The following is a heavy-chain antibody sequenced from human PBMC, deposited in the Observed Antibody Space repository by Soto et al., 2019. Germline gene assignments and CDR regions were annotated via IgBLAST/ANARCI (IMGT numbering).Heavy chain of an antibody. CDR1: GGSVSSGSYY. Sequence: TSETLSLSCTVSGGSVSSGSYYWSWIRQPPGKGLEWIGDIYYSGSTNYNPSLKSRVTISVDTSKNQFSLKLSSVTAADTAVYYCARGYYYDSSGPPWALNWFDPWGQGTLVTVSS. V-gene: IGHV4-61*01. CDR2: IYYSGST. CDR3: ARGYYYDSSGPPWALNWFDP. J-gene: IGHJ5*02. D-gene: IGHD3-22*01.